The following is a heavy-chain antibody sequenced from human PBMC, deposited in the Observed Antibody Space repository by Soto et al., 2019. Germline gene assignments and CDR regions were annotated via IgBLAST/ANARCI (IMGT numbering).Heavy chain of an antibody. D-gene: IGHD3-3*01. CDR2: ISGSGGST. CDR3: AKEEYFWSRRGAMDV. CDR1: EFTFSSYA. J-gene: IGHJ6*02. Sequence: GGSLRLSCPASEFTFSSYAMSWVRKAPGKGLEWVSAISGSGGSTYYADSVKGRFTISRDNSKNTLYLQMNSLRAEDTAVYYCAKEEYFWSRRGAMDVWGQGTTVTVSS. V-gene: IGHV3-23*01.